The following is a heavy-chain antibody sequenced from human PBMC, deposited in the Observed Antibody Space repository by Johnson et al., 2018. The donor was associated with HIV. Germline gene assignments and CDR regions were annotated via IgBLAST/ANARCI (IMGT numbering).Heavy chain of an antibody. Sequence: QVQLVESGGGLVKPRGSLRLSCAASGFIFRDYYMSWIRQAPGKGLEWVSYIASSDSPIYYADSVKGRFTISRDNAKNSLYLQMNTLRAEDTAVYYCARGRGLQFLEWPTGLWSAFDIWGQGTMVTVSS. D-gene: IGHD3-3*01. CDR3: ARGRGLQFLEWPTGLWSAFDI. V-gene: IGHV3-11*04. CDR1: GFIFRDYY. CDR2: IASSDSPI. J-gene: IGHJ3*02.